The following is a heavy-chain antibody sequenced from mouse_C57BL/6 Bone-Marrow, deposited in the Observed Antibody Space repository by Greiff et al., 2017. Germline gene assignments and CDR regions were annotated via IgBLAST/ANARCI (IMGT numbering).Heavy chain of an antibody. V-gene: IGHV1-69*01. CDR2: IDPSDSYT. J-gene: IGHJ3*01. D-gene: IGHD1-1*01. CDR1: GYTFTSYW. CDR3: ARRCGSSYGFAY. Sequence: QVQLQQPGAELVMPGASVKLSCKASGYTFTSYWMHWVKQRPGQGLEWIGEIDPSDSYTNYNQKFKGKSTLTVDKSSSTAYMQLSSLTSEDSAVYYCARRCGSSYGFAYWGQGTLVTVSA.